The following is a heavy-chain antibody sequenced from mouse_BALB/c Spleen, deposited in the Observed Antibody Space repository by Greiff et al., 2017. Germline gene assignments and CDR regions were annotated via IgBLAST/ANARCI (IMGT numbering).Heavy chain of an antibody. CDR2: ISSGGSYT. Sequence: EVHLVESGGDLVKPGGSLKLSCAASGFTFSSYGMSWVRQTPDKRLEWVATISSGGSYTYYPDSVKGRFTISRDNAKNTLYLQMSSLKSEDTAMYYCARHAGTTVPRYFDVWGAGTTVTVSS. V-gene: IGHV5-6*01. D-gene: IGHD1-1*01. J-gene: IGHJ1*01. CDR3: ARHAGTTVPRYFDV. CDR1: GFTFSSYG.